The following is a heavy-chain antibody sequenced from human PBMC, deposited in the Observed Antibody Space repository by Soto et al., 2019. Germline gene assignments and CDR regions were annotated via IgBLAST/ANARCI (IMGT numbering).Heavy chain of an antibody. CDR1: GFSFSTYS. Sequence: EVQLVESGGGLVMPGGPLRLSCIASGFSFSTYSMNWVRQAPGKGLEWVSSIRRSGDYTYYADSLKGRFTISRDNAKNSLSLQMISLRAEDTAVYYCARSTSLGGMDVWGQGTTVTVSS. CDR3: ARSTSLGGMDV. J-gene: IGHJ6*02. D-gene: IGHD1-1*01. CDR2: IRRSGDYT. V-gene: IGHV3-21*01.